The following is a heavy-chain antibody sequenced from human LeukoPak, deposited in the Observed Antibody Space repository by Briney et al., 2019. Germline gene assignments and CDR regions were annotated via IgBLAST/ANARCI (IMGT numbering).Heavy chain of an antibody. CDR2: INAGNGDT. CDR1: GYTFTKYV. D-gene: IGHD2-21*01. CDR3: ARDDCGDTCYPGGY. Sequence: ASVTVSCKASGYTFTKYVVHWVRQAPGQRPEWMGWINAGNGDTKYSQNFQDRVTITRDTSANTAYMELSSLTSEDTALYYCARDDCGDTCYPGGYWGQGTLVTVSS. V-gene: IGHV1-3*01. J-gene: IGHJ4*02.